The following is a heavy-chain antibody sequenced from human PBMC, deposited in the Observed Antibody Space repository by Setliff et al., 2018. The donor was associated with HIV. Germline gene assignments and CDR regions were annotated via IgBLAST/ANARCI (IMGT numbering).Heavy chain of an antibody. CDR2: IEQDGSSII. J-gene: IGHJ4*02. V-gene: IGHV3-7*01. Sequence: GESLKISCAASGFTFSSYWMSWVRQAPGKGLEWVANIEQDGSSIIYYADSVKGRFTISRDNAKNSLYLQMNSLRAEDTAVYYCARTNEYLGSTAIYYFDYWGQGTLVTVSS. D-gene: IGHD1-26*01. CDR1: GFTFSSYW. CDR3: ARTNEYLGSTAIYYFDY.